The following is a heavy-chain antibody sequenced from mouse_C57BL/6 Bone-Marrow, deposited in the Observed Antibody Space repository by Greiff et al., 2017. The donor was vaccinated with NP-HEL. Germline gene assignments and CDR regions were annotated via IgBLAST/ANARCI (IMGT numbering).Heavy chain of an antibody. D-gene: IGHD2-4*01. V-gene: IGHV1-54*01. CDR1: GYAFTNYL. J-gene: IGHJ2*01. CDR2: INPGSGGT. Sequence: QVQLQQSGAELVRPGTSVKVSCKASGYAFTNYLIEWVKQRPGQGLEWIGVINPGSGGTNYNEKFKGKATLTADKSSRTAYMQLSSLTSEDSAVYFCARGGYDYDGYYFDYWGQGTTLIVSS. CDR3: ARGGYDYDGYYFDY.